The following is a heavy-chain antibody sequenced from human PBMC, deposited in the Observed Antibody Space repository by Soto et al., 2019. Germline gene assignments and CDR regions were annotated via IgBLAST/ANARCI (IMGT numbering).Heavy chain of an antibody. CDR1: GFTFSSYS. CDR2: ITRDSGII. J-gene: IGHJ3*02. Sequence: GGSLRLSCAASGFTFSSYSMNWVRQAPGKGLEWVSYITRDSGIITYADSVKGRFTISRDNAKNSLYLQMDSLRDEDTAVYYCARDKDWAFDIWGQGTVVTVSS. CDR3: ARDKDWAFDI. D-gene: IGHD2-21*01. V-gene: IGHV3-48*02.